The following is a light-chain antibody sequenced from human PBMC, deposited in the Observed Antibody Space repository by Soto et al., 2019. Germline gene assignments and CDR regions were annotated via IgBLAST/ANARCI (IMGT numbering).Light chain of an antibody. CDR2: GAS. V-gene: IGKV3-15*01. CDR1: QSVSSSY. Sequence: IVMTQSPATLSVSPGERATLSCRASQSVSSSYLAWYQQKPGKAPRLLIYGASSRATGIPARLSGSGSGTEFTLPISSLQSEDFAVYYCQQYNNWPTFGQGTRLEIK. CDR3: QQYNNWPT. J-gene: IGKJ5*01.